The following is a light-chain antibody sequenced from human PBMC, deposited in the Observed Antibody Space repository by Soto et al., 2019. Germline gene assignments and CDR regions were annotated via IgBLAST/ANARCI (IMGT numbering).Light chain of an antibody. J-gene: IGKJ5*01. CDR2: DAS. CDR3: QLYSRSPRQIT. V-gene: IGKV3-20*01. CDR1: QTVRNNY. Sequence: EFVLTQSPGTLSLSPGERATISYRAGQTVRNNYLAWYQQKPGQAPRLLIYDASSRATGIPDRFSGGGSGTDCTLTISRLEPEDFAVYYCQLYSRSPRQITFGQGTRLE.